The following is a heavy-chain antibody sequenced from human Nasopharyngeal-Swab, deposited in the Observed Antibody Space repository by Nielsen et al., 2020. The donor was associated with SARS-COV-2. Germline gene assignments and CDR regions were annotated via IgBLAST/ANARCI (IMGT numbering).Heavy chain of an antibody. J-gene: IGHJ4*02. D-gene: IGHD3-10*01. Sequence: ASVTVSCKASGYTFTDYYMHWVRQAPGQGLEWMGCINPHSGGTNYAQKFQGWVTMTRDTSINTAYMDLSRLTSDDTAVYYCATDGSGSYPLYYFYYWGQGTLVTVSS. CDR2: INPHSGGT. CDR1: GYTFTDYY. V-gene: IGHV1-2*04. CDR3: ATDGSGSYPLYYFYY.